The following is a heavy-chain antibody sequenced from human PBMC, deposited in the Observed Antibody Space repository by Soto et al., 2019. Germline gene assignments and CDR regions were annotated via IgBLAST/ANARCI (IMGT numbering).Heavy chain of an antibody. CDR3: ARHSRADYYDSSGYHKPAWYFDL. CDR1: GYSFTSYW. J-gene: IGHJ2*01. D-gene: IGHD3-22*01. CDR2: IYPGDSDT. Sequence: EVQLVQSGAEVKKPGESLKISCKGSGYSFTSYWIGWVRQMPGKGLEWMGIIYPGDSDTRYSPSFQGQVTISADKSISTAYLQWSSLKASDTAMYYCARHSRADYYDSSGYHKPAWYFDLWGRGTLVTVSS. V-gene: IGHV5-51*01.